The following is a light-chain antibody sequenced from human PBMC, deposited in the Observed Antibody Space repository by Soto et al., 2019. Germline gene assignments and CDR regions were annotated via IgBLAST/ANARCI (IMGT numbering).Light chain of an antibody. CDR2: TAS. Sequence: NQMTHSPTSVSCSVGDIVTIICLASQGVSTWLAWYQQKPGKAPNLLIYTASSLQSGVPSRFSGSGSGTEFTLTISFLQPDDFATYYCQHYKSYSEAFGQGTK. CDR3: QHYKSYSEA. CDR1: QGVSTW. V-gene: IGKV1-12*01. J-gene: IGKJ1*01.